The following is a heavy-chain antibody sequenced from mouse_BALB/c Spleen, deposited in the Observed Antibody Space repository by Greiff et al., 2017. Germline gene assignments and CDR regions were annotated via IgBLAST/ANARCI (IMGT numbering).Heavy chain of an antibody. V-gene: IGHV14-3*02. CDR3: ARVYYGTAWFAY. CDR1: GFNIKDTY. Sequence: VHLQQSGAELVKPGASVKLSCTASGFNIKDTYMHWVKQRPEQGLEWIGRIDPANGNTKYDPKFQGKATITADTSSNTAYLQLSSLTSEDTAVYYGARVYYGTAWFAYWGQGTLVTVSA. CDR2: IDPANGNT. D-gene: IGHD1-1*01. J-gene: IGHJ3*01.